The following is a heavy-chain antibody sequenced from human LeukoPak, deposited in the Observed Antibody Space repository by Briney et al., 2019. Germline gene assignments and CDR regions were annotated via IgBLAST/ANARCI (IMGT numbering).Heavy chain of an antibody. CDR1: GFTFSSYG. CDR3: ARGGRWYNWNDDGDGWFDP. D-gene: IGHD1-20*01. V-gene: IGHV3-30*02. Sequence: GGSLRLSCAASGFTFSSYGMHWVRQAPGKGLEWVAFIRYDGSNKYYADSVKGRFTISRDNSKNTLYLQMNSLRSDDTAVYYCARGGRWYNWNDDGDGWFDPWGQGTLVTVSS. CDR2: IRYDGSNK. J-gene: IGHJ5*02.